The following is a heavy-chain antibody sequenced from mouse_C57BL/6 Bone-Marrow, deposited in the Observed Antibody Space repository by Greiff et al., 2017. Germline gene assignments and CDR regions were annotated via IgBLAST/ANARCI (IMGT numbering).Heavy chain of an antibody. D-gene: IGHD1-1*01. J-gene: IGHJ4*01. CDR3: ARRYYGSSFYAMDY. V-gene: IGHV5-17*01. CDR1: GFTFSDYG. CDR2: ISRGSSTI. Sequence: EVKLVESGGGLVKPGGSLKLSCAASGFTFSDYGMHWVRQAPEKGLEWVAYISRGSSTIYYADTVKGRFTISRDNAKNTLFLQMTSLRSEDTAMYYCARRYYGSSFYAMDYWGQGTSVTVSS.